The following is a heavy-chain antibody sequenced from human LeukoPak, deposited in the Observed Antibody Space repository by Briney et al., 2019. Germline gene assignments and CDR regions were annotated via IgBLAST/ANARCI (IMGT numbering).Heavy chain of an antibody. J-gene: IGHJ4*02. V-gene: IGHV3-30*02. D-gene: IGHD2-15*01. Sequence: GGSLRLSCAASGFTFSSYGMHWVRQAPGKGLEWVAFIRYDGSNKYYADSVKGRFTISRDNSKNTLYLQMNSLRAEDTAVYYCAKDSGGYCSGGSCYGNDHWGQGTLVTVSS. CDR2: IRYDGSNK. CDR3: AKDSGGYCSGGSCYGNDH. CDR1: GFTFSSYG.